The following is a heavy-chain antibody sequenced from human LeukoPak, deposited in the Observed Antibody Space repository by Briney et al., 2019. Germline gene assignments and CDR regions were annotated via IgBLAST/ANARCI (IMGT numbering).Heavy chain of an antibody. V-gene: IGHV3-30*03. CDR1: GFTFSSYG. CDR2: ISYDGNNK. CDR3: ASPAGHGAFDI. J-gene: IGHJ3*02. Sequence: GRSLRLSCAASGFTFSSYGMHWVRQAPGKGLEWVALISYDGNNKYYADSVKGRFTISRDNSKSTLYLQMNSLRAEDTAVYYCASPAGHGAFDIWGQGTMVTVSS. D-gene: IGHD6-19*01.